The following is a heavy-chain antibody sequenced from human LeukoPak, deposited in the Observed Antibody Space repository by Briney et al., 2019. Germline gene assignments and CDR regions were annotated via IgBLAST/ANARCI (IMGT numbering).Heavy chain of an antibody. J-gene: IGHJ6*03. CDR3: ARRGSSTWYDGGYYYYYMDV. CDR2: INPNSGGT. V-gene: IGHV1-2*02. Sequence: ASVKVSCKASGYTFTGYYMHWVRQAPGQGLEWMGWINPNSGGTNYAQKFQGRVTMTRDTSTSTAYMELSRLRSDDTAVYYCARRGSSTWYDGGYYYYYMDVWGKGTTVTVSS. CDR1: GYTFTGYY. D-gene: IGHD6-13*01.